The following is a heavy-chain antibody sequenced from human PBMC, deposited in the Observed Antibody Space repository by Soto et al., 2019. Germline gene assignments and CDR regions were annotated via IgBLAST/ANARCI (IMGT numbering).Heavy chain of an antibody. V-gene: IGHV3-30*04. CDR3: AKDVAPMVGANWLDP. J-gene: IGHJ5*02. D-gene: IGHD1-26*01. Sequence: HPGGSLRLSCAASGFMFSAYAMLWVRQAPGKGLEWVAAISYDGTNKYYADSIKGRFTISRDNSKNTLCLQMNSLRAEDTAVYYCAKDVAPMVGANWLDPWGQGTLVTVS. CDR1: GFMFSAYA. CDR2: ISYDGTNK.